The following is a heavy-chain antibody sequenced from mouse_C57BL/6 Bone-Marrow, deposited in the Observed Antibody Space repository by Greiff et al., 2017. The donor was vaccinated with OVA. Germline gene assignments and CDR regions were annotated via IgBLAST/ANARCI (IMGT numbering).Heavy chain of an antibody. D-gene: IGHD4-1*01. Sequence: EVMLVESGGGLVKPGGSLKLSCAASGFTFSDYGMHWVRQAPEKGLEWVAYISSGSSTIYYADTVKGRFTISRDNAKNTLFLQMTSLRSEDTAMYYCARRVGPGYFDVWGTGTTVTVSS. V-gene: IGHV5-17*01. CDR1: GFTFSDYG. CDR3: ARRVGPGYFDV. J-gene: IGHJ1*03. CDR2: ISSGSSTI.